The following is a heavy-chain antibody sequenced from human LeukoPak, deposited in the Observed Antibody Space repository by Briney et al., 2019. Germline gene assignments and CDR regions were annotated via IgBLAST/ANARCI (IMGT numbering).Heavy chain of an antibody. J-gene: IGHJ3*02. CDR3: ARDLGDDAFDI. Sequence: LSLTCTVSGGSISSYYWSWIRQPPGKGLEWVSYISSSGSPIYYADSVKDRFTISRDNAKNSLSLQVNSLRAEDTAVYYCARDLGDDAFDIWAKGQWSPSLQ. CDR2: ISSSGSPI. CDR1: GGSISSYY. V-gene: IGHV3-11*01.